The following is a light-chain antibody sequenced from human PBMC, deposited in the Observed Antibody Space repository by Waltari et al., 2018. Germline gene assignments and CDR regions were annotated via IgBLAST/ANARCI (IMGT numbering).Light chain of an antibody. J-gene: IGKJ4*01. CDR3: QQYYNTPLT. CDR2: RAS. V-gene: IGKV4-1*01. Sequence: DIVMTQSPDSLAVSLGERATINCKSSLSVFYSSNNKNYLAWYQQKPGQPPKLLIYRASTRESGVPDRFSGSGSGTDFTLTISSLQAEDVAVYYCQQYYNTPLTFGGGTKVEIK. CDR1: LSVFYSSNNKNY.